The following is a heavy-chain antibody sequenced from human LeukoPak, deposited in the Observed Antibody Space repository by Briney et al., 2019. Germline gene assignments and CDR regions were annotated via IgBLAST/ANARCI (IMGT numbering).Heavy chain of an antibody. V-gene: IGHV3-30*18. Sequence: LSLTCTVSGGSISSSSYYWGWIRQPPGKGLEWVAVISYDGSNKYYADSVKGRFTISRDNSRNTLYLQMNSLRAEDTAVYYCAKERRHGMYYYDSSGYSDAFDIWGQGTVVTVSS. J-gene: IGHJ3*02. D-gene: IGHD3-22*01. CDR3: AKERRHGMYYYDSSGYSDAFDI. CDR1: GGSISSSS. CDR2: ISYDGSNK.